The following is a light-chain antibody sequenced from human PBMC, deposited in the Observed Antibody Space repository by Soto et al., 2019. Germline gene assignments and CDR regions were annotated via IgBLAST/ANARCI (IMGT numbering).Light chain of an antibody. V-gene: IGLV1-40*01. CDR2: GNS. Sequence: QSVLTQPPSVSGAPGQRVTISCTGSSSNIGAGYDVHWYQQLPGTAPKLLIYGNSNRPSGVPDRFSGSKSATSASLAITGLQAEDEADYYCRSYDSSLSVNVFGTGTKLTVL. CDR3: RSYDSSLSVNV. CDR1: SSNIGAGYD. J-gene: IGLJ1*01.